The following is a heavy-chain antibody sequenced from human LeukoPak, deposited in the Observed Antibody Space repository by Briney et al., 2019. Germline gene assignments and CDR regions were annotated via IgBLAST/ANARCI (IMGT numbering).Heavy chain of an antibody. D-gene: IGHD4-17*01. J-gene: IGHJ4*02. V-gene: IGHV1-69*10. CDR3: AREGGTMVTPFDY. CDR1: GGTFSSYA. Sequence: SVKVSCKASGGTFSSYAISWVRQAPGQGLGWMGGIIPIFGIANYAQKFQGRVTITADKSTSTAYMELSSLRSEDTAVYYCAREGGTMVTPFDYWGQGTLVTVSS. CDR2: IIPIFGIA.